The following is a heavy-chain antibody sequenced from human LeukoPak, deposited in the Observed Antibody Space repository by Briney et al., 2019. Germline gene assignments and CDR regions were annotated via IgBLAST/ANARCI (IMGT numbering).Heavy chain of an antibody. CDR1: GGSISSGGYY. CDR2: IYYSGST. CDR3: ARVRSSSWYFDP. V-gene: IGHV4-31*03. Sequence: SQTQSLTCTVSGGSISSGGYYWSWIRQHPGKGLEWIGYIYYSGSTYYNPSLKSRVTISVDTSKNQFSLKLSSVTAADTAVYYCARVRSSSWYFDPWGQGTLVTVS. D-gene: IGHD6-13*01. J-gene: IGHJ5*02.